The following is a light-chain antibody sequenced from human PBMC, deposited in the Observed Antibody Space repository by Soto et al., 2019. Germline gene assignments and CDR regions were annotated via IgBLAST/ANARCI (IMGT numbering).Light chain of an antibody. J-gene: IGKJ1*01. V-gene: IGKV1-5*03. CDR1: QTISSW. Sequence: DIQMTQSPSTQSGSVGDRVTITCRASQTISSWLAWHQQKPGKAPKLLIYKASTLKSGVPSRFSGSGSGPEFTLTISSLQPPDFATYYCQHYNSYSEPVGQGAAVDIK. CDR3: QHYNSYSEP. CDR2: KAS.